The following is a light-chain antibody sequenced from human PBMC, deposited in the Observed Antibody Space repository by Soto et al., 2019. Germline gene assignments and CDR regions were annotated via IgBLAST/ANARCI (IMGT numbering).Light chain of an antibody. CDR2: DVS. V-gene: IGLV2-11*01. CDR1: SSDVGGYNY. Sequence: QSALTQPRSVSGSPGQSVTISCTGASSDVGGYNYVSWYRQHPGKAPKLMIYDVSKRPSGVPDRFSGSKSGNTASLTISGLQTEDEADYYCCSYAGRYTYVFGTGTKVTV. J-gene: IGLJ1*01. CDR3: CSYAGRYTYV.